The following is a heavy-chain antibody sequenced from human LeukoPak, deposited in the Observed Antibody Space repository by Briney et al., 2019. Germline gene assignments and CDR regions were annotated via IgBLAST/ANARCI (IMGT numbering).Heavy chain of an antibody. CDR2: IYSGGST. Sequence: GGSLRLSCAASGFTFSDYYMSWVRQAPGKGLEWVSVIYSGGSTYYADSVKGRFTISRDNSKNTLYLQMNSLRAEDTAVYYCARDPEYYYGSGASDYWGQGTLVTVSS. J-gene: IGHJ4*02. D-gene: IGHD3-10*01. V-gene: IGHV3-66*01. CDR3: ARDPEYYYGSGASDY. CDR1: GFTFSDYY.